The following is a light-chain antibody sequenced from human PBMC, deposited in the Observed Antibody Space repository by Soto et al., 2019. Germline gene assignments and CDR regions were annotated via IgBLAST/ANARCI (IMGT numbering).Light chain of an antibody. Sequence: QSVLTQPASVSGSPGQSITISCTGTSSDIGVYDYVSWYQHHPGKAPKLMIYEVSNRPSGVSNRFFGSKSGNTASLTISGLQTEDEADYFCAAWDDSLNGRVFGTGTKVTVL. CDR1: SSDIGVYDY. CDR3: AAWDDSLNGRV. J-gene: IGLJ1*01. CDR2: EVS. V-gene: IGLV2-14*01.